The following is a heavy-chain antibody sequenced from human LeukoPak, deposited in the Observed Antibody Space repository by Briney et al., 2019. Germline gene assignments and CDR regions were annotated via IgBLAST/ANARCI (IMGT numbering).Heavy chain of an antibody. D-gene: IGHD1-7*01. CDR3: ARYTPTGTTGDS. V-gene: IGHV4-61*01. CDR2: IYYSGST. CDR1: GGSVSSGSYY. J-gene: IGHJ4*02. Sequence: SETLSLTCTVSGGSVSSGSYYWSWIRQPPGKGLEWIGCIYYSGSTNYNPSLKSRVTISVDTSKNQFSLKLSSVTAADTAVYYCARYTPTGTTGDSWGQGTLVTVSS.